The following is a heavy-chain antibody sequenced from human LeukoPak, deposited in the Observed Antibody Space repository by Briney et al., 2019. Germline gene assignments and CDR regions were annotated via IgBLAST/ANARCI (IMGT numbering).Heavy chain of an antibody. CDR1: GYTFTAYY. CDR2: INPNSGGT. D-gene: IGHD3-10*01. Sequence: GASVKVSRKASGYTFTAYYIHWVRQAPGQGLEWMAWINPNSGGTNYAQKFQGRVTMTRDTSISTAYMELSWLRSDDTAVYYCARDPPGYYYGSGSFDYWGQGTLVTVSS. V-gene: IGHV1-2*02. CDR3: ARDPPGYYYGSGSFDY. J-gene: IGHJ4*02.